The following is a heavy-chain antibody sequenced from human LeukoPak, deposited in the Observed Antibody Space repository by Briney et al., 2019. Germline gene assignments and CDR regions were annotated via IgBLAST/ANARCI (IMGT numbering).Heavy chain of an antibody. Sequence: PGGSLRLSCAASGFTFSSYGMHWVRQAPGKGLEWVAFIRYDGSNKYYADSVKGRFTISRDNSKNTLYLQMNSLRAEDTAVYYCARDPGGYDSSPRDIWAQGTMVTVSS. D-gene: IGHD3-22*01. CDR2: IRYDGSNK. V-gene: IGHV3-30*02. CDR3: ARDPGGYDSSPRDI. J-gene: IGHJ3*02. CDR1: GFTFSSYG.